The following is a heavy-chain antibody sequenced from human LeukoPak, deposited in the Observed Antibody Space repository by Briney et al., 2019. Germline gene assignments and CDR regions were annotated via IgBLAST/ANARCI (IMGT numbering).Heavy chain of an antibody. Sequence: PGGSLRLSCAASGFTFSSYAMSWVRQAPGKGLEWVSAISGSGGSTYYADSVKGRFTVSRDNAKNSLYLQMNSLRAEDTAVYYCARDFPYDILTGYSGYYFDYWGQGTLVTVSS. CDR2: ISGSGGST. CDR1: GFTFSSYA. CDR3: ARDFPYDILTGYSGYYFDY. V-gene: IGHV3-23*01. D-gene: IGHD3-9*01. J-gene: IGHJ4*02.